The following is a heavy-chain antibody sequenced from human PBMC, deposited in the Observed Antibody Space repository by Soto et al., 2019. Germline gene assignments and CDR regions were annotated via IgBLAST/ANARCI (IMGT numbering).Heavy chain of an antibody. Sequence: PGGSLRLSCGASGFTFSSYSMNWVRQAPGKGLEWVSSISSSSSYIYYADSVKGRFTISRDNAKNSLYLQMNSLRAEDTAVYYCARDLESAADYWGQGTLVTVSS. CDR1: GFTFSSYS. D-gene: IGHD6-13*01. CDR3: ARDLESAADY. CDR2: ISSSSSYI. V-gene: IGHV3-21*01. J-gene: IGHJ4*02.